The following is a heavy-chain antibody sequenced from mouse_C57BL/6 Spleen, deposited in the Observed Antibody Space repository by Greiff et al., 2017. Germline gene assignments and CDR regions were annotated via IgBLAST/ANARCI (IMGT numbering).Heavy chain of an antibody. Sequence: QVQLQQPGAELVKPGASVKLSCKASGYTFTSYWMQWVNQRPGQGLEWIGEIDPSDSYTNYYQKFKGKATLTVDTSSSTAYMQLSSLTSEDSAVYYCAKRNYGNLFAYWGQGTLVTVSA. V-gene: IGHV1-50*01. CDR3: AKRNYGNLFAY. CDR1: GYTFTSYW. J-gene: IGHJ3*01. D-gene: IGHD2-1*01. CDR2: IDPSDSYT.